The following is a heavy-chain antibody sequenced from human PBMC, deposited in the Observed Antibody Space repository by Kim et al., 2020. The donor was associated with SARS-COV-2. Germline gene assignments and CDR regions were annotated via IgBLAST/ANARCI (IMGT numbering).Heavy chain of an antibody. J-gene: IGHJ5*02. CDR3: ARHPDYDFWSGSRTGGWFDP. CDR1: GGSISSYY. D-gene: IGHD3-3*01. V-gene: IGHV4-59*08. Sequence: SETLSLTCTVSGGSISSYYWSWIRQPPGKGLEWIGYIYYSGSTNYNPSLKSRVTISVDTSKNQFSLKLSSVTAADTAVYYCARHPDYDFWSGSRTGGWFDPWGQGTLVTVSP. CDR2: IYYSGST.